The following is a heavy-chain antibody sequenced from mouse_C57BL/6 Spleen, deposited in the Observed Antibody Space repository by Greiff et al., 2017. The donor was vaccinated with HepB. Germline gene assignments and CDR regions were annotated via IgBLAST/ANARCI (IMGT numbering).Heavy chain of an antibody. V-gene: IGHV1-82*01. D-gene: IGHD1-1*01. CDR3: ARSGYYGSKYFDV. Sequence: VQRVESGPELVKPGASVKISCKASGYAFSSSWMNWVKQRPGKGLEWIGRIYPGDGDTNYNGKFKGKATLTADKSSSTAYMQLSSLTSEDSAVYFCARSGYYGSKYFDVWGTGTTVTVSS. CDR2: IYPGDGDT. CDR1: GYAFSSSW. J-gene: IGHJ1*03.